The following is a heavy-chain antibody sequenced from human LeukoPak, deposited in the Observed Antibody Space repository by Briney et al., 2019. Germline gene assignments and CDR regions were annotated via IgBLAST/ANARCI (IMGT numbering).Heavy chain of an antibody. CDR2: IYYSGST. J-gene: IGHJ4*02. D-gene: IGHD5-24*01. Sequence: SETLSLTCTVSGGSISSSNHYWAWIRQPPGKGLEWIGSIYYSGSTYYNPSLRSRLTMSVDTSKNQFSLRPTSVTAADTAVYYCARLGDAYSFDYWGQGTLVTVSS. V-gene: IGHV4-39*01. CDR3: ARLGDAYSFDY. CDR1: GGSISSSNHY.